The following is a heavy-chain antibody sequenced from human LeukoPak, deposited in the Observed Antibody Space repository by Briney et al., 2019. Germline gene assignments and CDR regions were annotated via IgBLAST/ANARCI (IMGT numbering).Heavy chain of an antibody. CDR3: ARDLTMYYYDSSGYEGDY. D-gene: IGHD3-22*01. J-gene: IGHJ4*02. Sequence: PGGSLRLSCAASGFTFSTSAMNWVRQAPGRGLEWVSSISPTGGAIFYADSLRGRFTISRDNAKNSLYLQMNSLRAEDTAVYYCARDLTMYYYDSSGYEGDYWGQGTLVTVSS. V-gene: IGHV3-21*01. CDR1: GFTFSTSA. CDR2: ISPTGGAI.